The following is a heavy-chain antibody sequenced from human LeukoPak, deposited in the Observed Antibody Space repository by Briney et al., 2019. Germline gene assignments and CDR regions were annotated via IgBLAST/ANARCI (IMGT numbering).Heavy chain of an antibody. CDR1: GFTFSSYA. J-gene: IGHJ4*02. V-gene: IGHV3-23*01. CDR2: ISGSGGST. D-gene: IGHD5-18*01. Sequence: GGSLRLSCAASGFTFSSYAMSWVRQAPGKGLEWVSAISGSGGSTYYADSLKGRFTISRDNSKNTLYLQMNSLRAEDTAVYYCANLHNTAMATHDCWGQGTLVTVSS. CDR3: ANLHNTAMATHDC.